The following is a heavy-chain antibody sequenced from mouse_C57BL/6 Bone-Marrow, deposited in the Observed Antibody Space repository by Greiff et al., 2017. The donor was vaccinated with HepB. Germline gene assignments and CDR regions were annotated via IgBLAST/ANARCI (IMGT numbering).Heavy chain of an antibody. J-gene: IGHJ2*01. CDR1: GFNIKDYY. CDR2: IDPEDGDT. CDR3: TSYYYGSSYEGFDY. V-gene: IGHV14-1*01. Sequence: VQLQQSGAELVRPGASVKLSCTASGFNIKDYYMHWVKQRPEQGLEWIGRIDPEDGDTEYAPKFQGKATMTADTSSNTAYLQLSSLTSEDTAVYYCTSYYYGSSYEGFDYWGQGTTLTVSS. D-gene: IGHD1-1*01.